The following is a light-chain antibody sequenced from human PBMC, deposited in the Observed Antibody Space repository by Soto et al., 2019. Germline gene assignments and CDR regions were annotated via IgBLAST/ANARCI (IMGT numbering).Light chain of an antibody. CDR3: QQYGSELK. V-gene: IGKV2-28*01. CDR2: LGS. J-gene: IGKJ5*01. CDR1: QSLLHTNGNTY. Sequence: DIVMTQSPLSLPVTPGEAASISCRSSQSLLHTNGNTYLDWYVQKPGQSPQLLIYLGSXRASGAPDRFSGSGSGTDFTLTSSRMEPEDLAVYYCQQYGSELKFAKWTRLEI.